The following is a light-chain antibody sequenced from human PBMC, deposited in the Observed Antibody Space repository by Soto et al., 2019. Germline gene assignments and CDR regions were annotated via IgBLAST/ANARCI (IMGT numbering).Light chain of an antibody. J-gene: IGKJ4*01. CDR3: QQRSNWPPMVT. CDR1: QSVSSY. Sequence: EIVLTQSPATLSLSPGERATLSCRASQSVSSYLAWYQQKPGQAPRLLIYDASNRATGIPARFSGSGSGTDFTLTISSLEPEDSAVYYCQQRSNWPPMVTFGGGTKVEIK. V-gene: IGKV3-11*01. CDR2: DAS.